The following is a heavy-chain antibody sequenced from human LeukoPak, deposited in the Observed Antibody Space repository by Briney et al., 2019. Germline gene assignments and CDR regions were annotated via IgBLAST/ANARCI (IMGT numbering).Heavy chain of an antibody. CDR2: ISGSGGST. Sequence: GGSLRLSCAATGFTSVNYAMSWVRQAPGKGLEWVSAISGSGGSTYYADSVKGRFTISRDNSKNTLYLQMNSLRSEDTAVYYCAREPLDGEGATIFDFWGQGTLVTVSS. J-gene: IGHJ4*02. CDR1: GFTSVNYA. V-gene: IGHV3-23*01. CDR3: AREPLDGEGATIFDF. D-gene: IGHD1-26*01.